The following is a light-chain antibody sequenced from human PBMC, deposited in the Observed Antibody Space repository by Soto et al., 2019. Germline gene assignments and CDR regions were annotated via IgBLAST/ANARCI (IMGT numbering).Light chain of an antibody. V-gene: IGLV2-14*03. CDR2: DVA. Sequence: QSGLTQPAAVSGSPGQSITRYCTGNSSDIGGYNYVSWYRQHPGKAPELMIHDVANRPSGVSDRFSGSKSGNTASLTISGLQTEDEADYYCSSYTSTSTLYVFGTGTKVTVL. CDR3: SSYTSTSTLYV. CDR1: SSDIGGYNY. J-gene: IGLJ1*01.